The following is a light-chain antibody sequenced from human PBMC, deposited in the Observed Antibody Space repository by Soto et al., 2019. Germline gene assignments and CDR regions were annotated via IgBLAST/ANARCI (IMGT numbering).Light chain of an antibody. J-gene: IGLJ1*01. CDR2: DVS. V-gene: IGLV2-14*01. CDR1: SSDVGAYNY. Sequence: QSALTQPASVSGSPGQSITISCTGTSSDVGAYNYVSWFQQHPGKAPKLMINDVSNRPSGVSNRFSGSKSGNTASLTISGVQAEDEADYYCSSYTRSGYVFGTGTKVTVL. CDR3: SSYTRSGYV.